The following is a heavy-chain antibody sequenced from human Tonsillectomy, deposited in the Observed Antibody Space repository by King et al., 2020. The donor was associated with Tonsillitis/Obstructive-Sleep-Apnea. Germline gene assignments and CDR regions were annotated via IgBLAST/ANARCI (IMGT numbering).Heavy chain of an antibody. CDR2: ISGSGNTI. Sequence: VQLVESGGGLEQPGGSLRLSCAASGFTFSTYSMNWVRQAPGKGLEWVSFISGSGNTIYYADSVKGRFTITRDNANNSLFLQMNSLRVEDTAIYYCTRDKRQRWALDFWGQGTLVTVSS. CDR3: TRDKRQRWALDF. D-gene: IGHD1-1*01. V-gene: IGHV3-48*01. CDR1: GFTFSTYS. J-gene: IGHJ4*02.